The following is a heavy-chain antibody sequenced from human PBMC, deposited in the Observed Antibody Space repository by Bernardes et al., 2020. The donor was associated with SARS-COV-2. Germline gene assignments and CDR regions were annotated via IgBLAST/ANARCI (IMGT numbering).Heavy chain of an antibody. CDR1: GFSLSTNGMS. J-gene: IGHJ6*02. Sequence: SGPTLVKPTQTLTLTCTFSGFSLSTNGMSVTWIRLPPGKALEWLARIDWDDDKYYSTSLKTRLTISKDTSKNQVVLRMTNMDPVDTATYYCAREDQRSHRGVMDVWGQGTTVTVSS. V-gene: IGHV2-70*11. D-gene: IGHD1-1*01. CDR2: IDWDDDK. CDR3: AREDQRSHRGVMDV.